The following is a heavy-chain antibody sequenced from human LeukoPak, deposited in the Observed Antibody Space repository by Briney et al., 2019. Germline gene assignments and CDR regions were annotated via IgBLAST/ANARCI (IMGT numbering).Heavy chain of an antibody. V-gene: IGHV3-21*01. J-gene: IGHJ6*03. CDR1: GFTFSSYS. Sequence: GGSLRLSCAASGFTFSSYSMHWVRQAPGRGLEWVSSISSSSSYIYYADSVKGRFTIPRDNAKNSLYLQMNSLRAEDRAVYYCARDGPLDFWSGYWSGYYYYYYMDVWGKGTTVTVSS. D-gene: IGHD3-3*01. CDR2: ISSSSSYI. CDR3: ARDGPLDFWSGYWSGYYYYYYMDV.